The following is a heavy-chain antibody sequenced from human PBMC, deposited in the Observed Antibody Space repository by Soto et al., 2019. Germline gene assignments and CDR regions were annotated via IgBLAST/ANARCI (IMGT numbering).Heavy chain of an antibody. D-gene: IGHD2-21*02. CDR1: GGSISSGGYY. CDR2: IYYSGST. CDR3: AGLKGDSFPDYSSYRDV. J-gene: IGHJ6*03. V-gene: IGHV4-31*03. Sequence: PSETLSLTCTVSGGSISSGGYYWSWIRQHPGKGLEWIGYIYYSGSTYYNPSLKSRVTISVDTSKNQFSLKLSSVTAADTAVYYCAGLKGDSFPDYSSYRDVGGKGTTVPLPS.